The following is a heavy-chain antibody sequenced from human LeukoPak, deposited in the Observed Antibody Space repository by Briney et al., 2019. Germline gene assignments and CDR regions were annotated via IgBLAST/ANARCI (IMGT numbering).Heavy chain of an antibody. CDR2: IYADFDNT. CDR3: ARALNRHIGAFEY. V-gene: IGHV3-53*01. CDR1: GFTVSGDY. J-gene: IGHJ4*02. D-gene: IGHD4/OR15-4a*01. Sequence: GGSLRLSCAVSGFTVSGDYMSWLRQAPARGLELVSVIYADFDNTDYSDSVRGRFTTSRDSSNNTLYPHMNSLRVEDTATYFCARALNRHIGAFEYWGQGALVTVSS.